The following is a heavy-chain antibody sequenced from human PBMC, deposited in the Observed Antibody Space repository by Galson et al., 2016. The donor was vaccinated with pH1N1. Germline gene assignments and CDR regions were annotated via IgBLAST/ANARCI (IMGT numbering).Heavy chain of an antibody. CDR1: GYTFARFY. Sequence: SVKVSCKTSGYTFARFYLHWVRQAPGQGLEWMGWIEPKSGNTHYARKFQGRVNVTRDTSISTAYMHLSGLTYDDAAVYYCARVTPTEPFDYWGQGALVTVSS. CDR3: ARVTPTEPFDY. J-gene: IGHJ4*02. CDR2: IEPKSGNT. V-gene: IGHV1-2*02. D-gene: IGHD2-15*01.